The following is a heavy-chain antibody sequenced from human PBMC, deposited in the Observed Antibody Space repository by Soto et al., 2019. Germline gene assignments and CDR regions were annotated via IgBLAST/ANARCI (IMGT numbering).Heavy chain of an antibody. CDR3: ARAAVTDYQYHGMDV. CDR1: GFTFSTYG. J-gene: IGHJ6*02. V-gene: IGHV3-33*01. CDR2: IWYDGIDT. Sequence: LRLSCAASGFTFSTYGMHWVRQAPGKGLEWVAAIWYDGIDTYYAASVKGRFTISRDNSMNTVYLQMSSLRADDTAVYYCARAAVTDYQYHGMDVWGQGTTVTVSS. D-gene: IGHD4-17*01.